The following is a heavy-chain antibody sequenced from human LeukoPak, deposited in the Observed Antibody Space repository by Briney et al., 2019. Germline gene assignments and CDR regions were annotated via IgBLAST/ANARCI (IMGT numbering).Heavy chain of an antibody. J-gene: IGHJ5*02. CDR2: IYTSGST. CDR1: GGSISSYY. Sequence: PSETLSLTCTGSGGSISSYYWSWIRQPAGNGLEWIGRIYTSGSTNYNPSLKSRVTMSVDTSKNQFSLKLSSVTAADTAVYYCARASGEEFGSGSLNWFDPWGQGTLVTVSS. CDR3: ARASGEEFGSGSLNWFDP. V-gene: IGHV4-4*07. D-gene: IGHD3-10*01.